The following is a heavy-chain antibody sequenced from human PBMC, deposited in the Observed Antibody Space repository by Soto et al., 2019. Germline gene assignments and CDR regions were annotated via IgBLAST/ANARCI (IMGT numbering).Heavy chain of an antibody. D-gene: IGHD5-18*01. V-gene: IGHV1-69*13. CDR3: ARDQAMGFDYYYGMDV. CDR1: GGTFSSYA. J-gene: IGHJ6*02. CDR2: IIPIFGTA. Sequence: SVKVSCKASGGTFSSYAISWVRQAPGQGLEWMGGIIPIFGTANYAQKFQGRVTITADESTSTAYMELSSLRSEDTAVYYCARDQAMGFDYYYGMDVWGQGTTVTVSS.